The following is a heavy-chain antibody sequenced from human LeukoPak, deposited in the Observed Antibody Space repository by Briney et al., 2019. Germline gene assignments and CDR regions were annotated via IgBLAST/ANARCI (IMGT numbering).Heavy chain of an antibody. CDR3: AKDPRTTVTYYYDYYMDV. CDR1: GFTFSSYS. J-gene: IGHJ6*03. Sequence: KTGGSLRLSCAASGFTFSSYSMNWVRQAPGKGLEWVSSISSSSSYIYYADSVKGRFTISRDNSKNTLYLQMNSLRAEDTAVYYCAKDPRTTVTYYYDYYMDVWGKGTTVTVSS. CDR2: ISSSSSYI. V-gene: IGHV3-21*04. D-gene: IGHD4-17*01.